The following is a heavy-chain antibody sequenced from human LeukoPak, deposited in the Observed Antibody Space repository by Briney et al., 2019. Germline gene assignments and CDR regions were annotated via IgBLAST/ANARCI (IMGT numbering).Heavy chain of an antibody. J-gene: IGHJ4*02. Sequence: ASVKVSCKASGYTFTSYYIHWVRQAPGQGLDWMGWINPNSGGTNYAQKFQGRVTMTRDTSISTAYMELSRLRSDDTAVYYCARGSSTYYYDSSGYYYFDYWGQGTLVTVSS. CDR3: ARGSSTYYYDSSGYYYFDY. D-gene: IGHD3-22*01. CDR1: GYTFTSYY. V-gene: IGHV1-2*02. CDR2: INPNSGGT.